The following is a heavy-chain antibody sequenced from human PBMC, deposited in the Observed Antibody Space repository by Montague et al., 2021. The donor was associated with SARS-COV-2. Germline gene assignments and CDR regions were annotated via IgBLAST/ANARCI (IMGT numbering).Heavy chain of an antibody. D-gene: IGHD3-22*01. J-gene: IGHJ4*02. CDR2: INHSGST. V-gene: IGHV4-34*01. CDR3: AGYYYDSSGYYDY. CDR1: GGSFSGYY. Sequence: SETLSLTCAVYGGSFSGYYWSWIRQPPGKGLEWIGEINHSGSTNYNPSLKSRVTISVDTSKNQFSLKLSSVTATDTAVYYCAGYYYDSSGYYDYWGQGTLVTVSS.